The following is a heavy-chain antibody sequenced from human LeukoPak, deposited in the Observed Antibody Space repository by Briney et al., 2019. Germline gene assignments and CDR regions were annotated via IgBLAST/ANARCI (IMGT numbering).Heavy chain of an antibody. Sequence: GRSLRLSCAASGFTFGDYAMHWVRQAPGKGLEWVSGINWNSASIGYADSVKGRFTISRDNARNSLYLQVNSLRAEDTAVYYCARGVGSNWFIYFQYWGQGTVVTVSS. CDR2: INWNSASI. D-gene: IGHD6-13*01. CDR1: GFTFGDYA. CDR3: ARGVGSNWFIYFQY. V-gene: IGHV3-9*01. J-gene: IGHJ1*01.